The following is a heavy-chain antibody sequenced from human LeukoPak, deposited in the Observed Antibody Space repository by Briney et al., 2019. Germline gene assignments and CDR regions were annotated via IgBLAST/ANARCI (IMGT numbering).Heavy chain of an antibody. V-gene: IGHV4-4*09. CDR1: GGSISSYY. D-gene: IGHD3-10*01. CDR2: IYTSGST. CDR3: ASGQNNMVRGGFDY. J-gene: IGHJ4*02. Sequence: SETLSLTCTVSGGSISSYYWSWIRQPPGEGLEWIGYIYTSGSTNYNPSLKSRVTISVDTSKNQFSLKLSSVTAADTAVYYCASGQNNMVRGGFDYWGQGTLVTVSS.